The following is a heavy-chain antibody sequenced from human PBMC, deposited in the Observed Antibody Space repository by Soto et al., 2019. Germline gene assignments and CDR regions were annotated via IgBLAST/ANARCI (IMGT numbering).Heavy chain of an antibody. CDR2: IKADNTNT. D-gene: IGHD6-19*01. CDR3: ARERGWYVDY. CDR1: GFTFSGYT. Sequence: QVQLVQSGAEEKKPGASVKVSCKASGFTFSGYTIHWVRQATGQRLEWMGWIKADNTNTKYSQKFQGRVTITRDTSASTVYMELSSLRSEDTAVYYCARERGWYVDYWGQGTLVTVSS. J-gene: IGHJ4*02. V-gene: IGHV1-3*05.